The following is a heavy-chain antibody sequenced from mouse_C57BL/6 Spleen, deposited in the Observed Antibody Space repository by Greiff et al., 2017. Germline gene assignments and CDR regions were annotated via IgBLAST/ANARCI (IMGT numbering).Heavy chain of an antibody. D-gene: IGHD2-4*01. CDR1: GYSITSGYY. V-gene: IGHV3-6*01. J-gene: IGHJ4*01. CDR2: ISYDGSN. CDR3: ARDGITAAMDY. Sequence: ESGPGLVKPSQSLSLTCSVTGYSITSGYYWNWIRQFPGNKLEWMGYISYDGSNNYNPSLKNRISITRDTSKNQFFLKLNSVTTEDTATYYCARDGITAAMDYWGQGTSVTVSS.